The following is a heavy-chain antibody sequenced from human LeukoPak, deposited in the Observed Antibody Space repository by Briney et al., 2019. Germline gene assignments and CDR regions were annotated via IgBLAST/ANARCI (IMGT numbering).Heavy chain of an antibody. D-gene: IGHD3-22*01. V-gene: IGHV1-2*02. J-gene: IGHJ4*02. CDR1: GYTFTGYY. CDR2: INPNSGGT. CDR3: ARTRNTYYYDSSGYYYAY. Sequence: ASVTVSCKASGYTFTGYYMHWVRQAPGQGLEWMGWINPNSGGTNYAQKFQGRVTMTRDTSISTAYMELSRLRSDDTAVYYCARTRNTYYYDSSGYYYAYWGQGTLVTVSS.